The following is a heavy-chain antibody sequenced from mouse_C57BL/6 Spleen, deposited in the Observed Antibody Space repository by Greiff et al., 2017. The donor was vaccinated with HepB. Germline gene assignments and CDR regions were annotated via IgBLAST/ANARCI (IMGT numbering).Heavy chain of an antibody. Sequence: VQLQQSGAELVKPGASVKLSCKASGYTFTSYWMQWVKQRPGQGLEWIGEIDPSDSYTNYNQKFKGKATLTVDTSSSTAYMQLSSLTSEDSAVYYCARSGCYGYDVGYYFDYWGQGTTLTVSS. CDR3: ARSGCYGYDVGYYFDY. V-gene: IGHV1-50*01. D-gene: IGHD2-2*01. CDR2: IDPSDSYT. CDR1: GYTFTSYW. J-gene: IGHJ2*01.